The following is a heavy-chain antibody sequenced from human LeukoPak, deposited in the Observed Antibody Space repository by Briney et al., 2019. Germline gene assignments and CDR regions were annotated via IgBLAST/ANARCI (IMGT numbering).Heavy chain of an antibody. D-gene: IGHD3-3*01. CDR3: ARDVKVLRQYHYGMDV. CDR1: GGTFSRYA. CDR2: ISDDGSNK. J-gene: IGHJ6*02. V-gene: IGHV3-30-3*01. Sequence: SCKASGGTFSRYAIHWVRQAPGKGLEWVSVISDDGSNKYYADSVKGRFTISRDNSKNRVYLQMNSLRAEDTALYYCARDVKVLRQYHYGMDVWGQGTTVTVSS.